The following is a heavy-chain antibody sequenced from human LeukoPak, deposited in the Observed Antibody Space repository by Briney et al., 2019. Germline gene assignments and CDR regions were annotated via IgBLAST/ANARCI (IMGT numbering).Heavy chain of an antibody. V-gene: IGHV4-34*01. D-gene: IGHD3-22*01. CDR1: GGSFSGYY. J-gene: IGHJ4*02. CDR2: INHSGST. Sequence: SETLSLTCAVYGGSFSGYYWSWIRQPPGKGLEWIGEINHSGSTNYNPSLKSRVTISVDTSKNQFSLKLSSVTAADTAVYYCARDDDSSGPGFDYWGQGTLVTVSS. CDR3: ARDDDSSGPGFDY.